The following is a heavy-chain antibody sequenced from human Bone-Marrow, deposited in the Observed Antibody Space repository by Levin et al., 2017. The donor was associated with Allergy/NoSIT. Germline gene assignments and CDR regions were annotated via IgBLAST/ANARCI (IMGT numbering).Heavy chain of an antibody. Sequence: GGSLRLSCAASGFTFNNYAMSWVRQAPGEGLEWVSSISDSGVGTYYADSVKGRFTISRDNSKNTLYLQLNSLRAEDTAIFCCAKDFGETPGYWFDSWGQGTLVTVSS. J-gene: IGHJ5*01. CDR1: GFTFNNYA. D-gene: IGHD3-10*01. CDR2: ISDSGVGT. V-gene: IGHV3-23*01. CDR3: AKDFGETPGYWFDS.